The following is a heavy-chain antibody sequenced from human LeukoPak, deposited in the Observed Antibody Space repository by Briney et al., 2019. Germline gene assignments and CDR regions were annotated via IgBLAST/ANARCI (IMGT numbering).Heavy chain of an antibody. D-gene: IGHD2-2*02. J-gene: IGHJ5*02. CDR3: ARGFSPIFCSSTSCYKKKGWFDP. CDR2: INHSGST. Sequence: SETLSLTCAVYGGSFSGYYWSWIRQPPGKGLEWIGEINHSGSTNYNPSLKRRVTISVDTSKNQFSLKLSSVSAADTAVYYCARGFSPIFCSSTSCYKKKGWFDPWGQGTLVTVSS. CDR1: GGSFSGYY. V-gene: IGHV4-34*01.